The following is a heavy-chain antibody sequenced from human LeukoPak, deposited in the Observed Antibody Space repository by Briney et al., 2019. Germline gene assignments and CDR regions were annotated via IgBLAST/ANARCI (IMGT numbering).Heavy chain of an antibody. Sequence: GGSLRLSCAASGVTFSSYSMNLVRQDPGKGLECVSSIISSSSYIYYAESVKGRFTISRDNAKNSLYLQMNSLRAEDTAVYYCARLPVVVAATRNVYYYYGMDVWGQGPTVTVSS. V-gene: IGHV3-21*01. D-gene: IGHD2-15*01. CDR2: IISSSSYI. CDR3: ARLPVVVAATRNVYYYYGMDV. CDR1: GVTFSSYS. J-gene: IGHJ6*02.